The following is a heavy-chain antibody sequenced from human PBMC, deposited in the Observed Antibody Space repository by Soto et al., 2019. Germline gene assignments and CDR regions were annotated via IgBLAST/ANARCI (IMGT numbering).Heavy chain of an antibody. J-gene: IGHJ5*02. CDR2: IYYSGST. CDR3: ARGIGCGGSCDLNWFDP. CDR1: GGSISSYY. V-gene: IGHV4-59*12. D-gene: IGHD2-15*01. Sequence: SETLSLTCTVSGGSISSYYWSWIRQPPGKGLEWIGYIYYSGSTNYNPSLKSRVTISVDRSKNQFSLKLSSVTAADTAVYYCARGIGCGGSCDLNWFDPWGQGTLVTVSS.